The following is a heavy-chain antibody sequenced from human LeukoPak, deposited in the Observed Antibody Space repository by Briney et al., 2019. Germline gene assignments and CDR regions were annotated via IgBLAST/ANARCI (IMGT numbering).Heavy chain of an antibody. V-gene: IGHV3-53*01. CDR2: ISNAGST. CDR1: GFTVSSTY. CDR3: ARDRPGGYYGFDY. Sequence: PGGSLRLSCAASGFTVSSTYMSWVRQAPGKGLEWVSIISNAGSTYYADSVKGRFTISRDNSKNTVFLQINSLRAEDTAVYYCARDRPGGYYGFDYWGQGTLVTVS. D-gene: IGHD3-22*01. J-gene: IGHJ4*02.